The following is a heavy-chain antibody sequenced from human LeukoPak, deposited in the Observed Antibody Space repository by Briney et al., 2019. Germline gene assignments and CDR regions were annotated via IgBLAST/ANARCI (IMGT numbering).Heavy chain of an antibody. CDR1: GFTFSSYA. D-gene: IGHD1-26*01. J-gene: IGHJ4*02. V-gene: IGHV3-23*01. Sequence: GGSLRLSCAASGFTFSSYAMSWVRQAPRKGLEWVSAISDSGDSTYYADSEKGRFTISRDNSKNTLFLQMSSLRAEDTAVYYCAKGPKWELQDYWGQGTLVTVSS. CDR3: AKGPKWELQDY. CDR2: ISDSGDST.